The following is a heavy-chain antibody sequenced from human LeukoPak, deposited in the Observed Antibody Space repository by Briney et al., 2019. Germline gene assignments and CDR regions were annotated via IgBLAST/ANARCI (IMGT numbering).Heavy chain of an antibody. J-gene: IGHJ5*02. V-gene: IGHV4-39*07. CDR2: IYYSGST. Sequence: SETLSLTCTVSGGSISSSYSYWGWIRQPPGKGLEWIGNIYYSGSTYYNPSLKSRVTISVDTSKNQFSLKLSSVTAADTAVYYCARSGTYSPVYCFDPWGQGTLVTVSS. CDR1: GGSISSSYSY. D-gene: IGHD1/OR15-1a*01. CDR3: ARSGTYSPVYCFDP.